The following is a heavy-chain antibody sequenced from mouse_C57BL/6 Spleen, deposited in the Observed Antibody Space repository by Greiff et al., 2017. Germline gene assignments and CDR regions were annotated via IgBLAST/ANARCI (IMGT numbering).Heavy chain of an antibody. Sequence: QVQLQQSGAELVRPGASVTLSCKASGYTFTDYEMHWVKQTPVHGLEWIGAIDPETGGTAYNQKFKGKAILTADKSSSTAYMELRSLTSEDSAVYYCTGYGGYYGFAYWGQGTLVTVSA. D-gene: IGHD2-3*01. V-gene: IGHV1-15*01. J-gene: IGHJ3*01. CDR2: IDPETGGT. CDR1: GYTFTDYE. CDR3: TGYGGYYGFAY.